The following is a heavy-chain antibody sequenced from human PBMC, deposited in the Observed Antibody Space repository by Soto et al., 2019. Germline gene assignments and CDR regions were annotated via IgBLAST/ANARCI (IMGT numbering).Heavy chain of an antibody. CDR2: IIPIFGTA. D-gene: IGHD1-26*01. CDR3: ARYGSYKYYFDY. CDR1: GGTFSSYA. V-gene: IGHV1-69*13. Sequence: GASVKVSCKASGGTFSSYAISWVRQAPGQGLEWMGGIIPIFGTANYAQKFQGRVTITADESTSTAYMELSSLRSEDTAVYYCARYGSYKYYFDYWGQGTLVTSPQ. J-gene: IGHJ4*02.